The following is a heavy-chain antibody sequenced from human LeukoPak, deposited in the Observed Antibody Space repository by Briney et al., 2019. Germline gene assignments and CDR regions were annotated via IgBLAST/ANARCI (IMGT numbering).Heavy chain of an antibody. CDR1: GGSFSGYY. D-gene: IGHD3-9*01. V-gene: IGHV4-34*01. J-gene: IGHJ6*02. CDR3: ARIDVLRYFDWLPHNGMDV. Sequence: SEALSLTCAVYGGSFSGYYWSWIRQPPGKGLEWIGEINHSGSTNYNPSLKSRVTISVDTSKNQFSLKLSSVTAADTAVYYCARIDVLRYFDWLPHNGMDVRGQGTTVTVSS. CDR2: INHSGST.